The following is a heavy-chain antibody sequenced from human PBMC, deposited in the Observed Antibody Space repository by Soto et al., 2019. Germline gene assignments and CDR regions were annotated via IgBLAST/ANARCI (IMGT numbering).Heavy chain of an antibody. CDR1: GYTFTSYY. D-gene: IGHD3-9*01. V-gene: IGHV1-46*01. Sequence: GASVKVSCKASGYTFTSYYMHWVRQAPGQGLEWMGIINPSGGSTSYAQKFQGRVTMTRDTSTSTAYMELSSLRSEDTAVYYCARGRRYYDILTSNYYFDYWGQGTLVTVSS. CDR3: ARGRRYYDILTSNYYFDY. J-gene: IGHJ4*02. CDR2: INPSGGST.